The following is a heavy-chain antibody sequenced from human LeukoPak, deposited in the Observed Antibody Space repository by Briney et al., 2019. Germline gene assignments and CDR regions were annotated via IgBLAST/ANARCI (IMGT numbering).Heavy chain of an antibody. CDR3: AKDKGRNFYYGMDV. CDR1: GFTFDDYA. Sequence: SLRLSCVAAGFTFDDYAMHWVRQAPGKGLEWVSGISWNSGRIDYADSVKGRFIISRDNAKNSLYLQMNSLRPEDTALYYCAKDKGRNFYYGMDVWGQGTTVTVSS. CDR2: ISWNSGRI. V-gene: IGHV3-9*01. J-gene: IGHJ6*02.